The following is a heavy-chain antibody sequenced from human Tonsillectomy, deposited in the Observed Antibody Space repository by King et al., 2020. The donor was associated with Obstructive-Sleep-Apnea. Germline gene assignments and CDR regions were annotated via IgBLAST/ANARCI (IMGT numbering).Heavy chain of an antibody. V-gene: IGHV3-30*04. CDR1: GFTFSHFA. Sequence: VQLVESGGGVVQPWRSLRLSCAASGFTFSHFALHWVRKTPVKGLAWVAILSHDAFNKYFAASVRARFSVSRDSSENTLYLQMNSLRAEDTAVYYCAREVHGGFDYWGQGTLVTVSS. J-gene: IGHJ4*02. CDR3: AREVHGGFDY. D-gene: IGHD3-10*01. CDR2: LSHDAFNK.